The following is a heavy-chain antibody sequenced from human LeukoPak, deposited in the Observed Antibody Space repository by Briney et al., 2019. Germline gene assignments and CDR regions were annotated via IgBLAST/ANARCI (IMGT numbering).Heavy chain of an antibody. J-gene: IGHJ4*02. CDR3: AKDGNGQWLGPYYFDY. D-gene: IGHD6-19*01. V-gene: IGHV3-48*01. CDR2: ISSSSSTI. Sequence: GGSLRLSCAASGFTFSSYSMNWVRQAPGKGLEWVSYISSSSSTIYYADSVKGRFTISRDNAKNSLYLQMNSLRAEDTAVYYCAKDGNGQWLGPYYFDYWGQGTLVTVSS. CDR1: GFTFSSYS.